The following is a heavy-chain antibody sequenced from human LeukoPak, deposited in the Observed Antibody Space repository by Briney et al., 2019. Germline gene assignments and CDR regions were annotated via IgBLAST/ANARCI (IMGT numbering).Heavy chain of an antibody. CDR3: ARGSLVITFGGVSSSYYYYYYMDV. V-gene: IGHV4-38-2*02. CDR2: IYQSETA. D-gene: IGHD3-16*01. Sequence: PSETLSLTCTVSGYSISSGYFWGWMRQPPGKGLEWIGSIYQSETAHYNPSLKSRVTISVDTSKNQFSLKLSSVTAADTAVYYCARGSLVITFGGVSSSYYYYYYMDVWGKGTTVTVSS. CDR1: GYSISSGYF. J-gene: IGHJ6*03.